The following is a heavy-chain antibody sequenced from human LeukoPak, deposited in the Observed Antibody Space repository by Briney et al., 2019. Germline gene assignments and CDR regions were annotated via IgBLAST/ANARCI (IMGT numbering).Heavy chain of an antibody. CDR3: ATWGVVYYYYGMDV. D-gene: IGHD3-10*01. J-gene: IGHJ6*02. CDR2: ISGSGGST. CDR1: GFTFNSYA. V-gene: IGHV3-23*01. Sequence: SGGSLRLSCAASGFTFNSYAMSWVRQAPGKGLEWVSAISGSGGSTYYADSVKGRFTISRDNSKNTLYLQMNSLRAEDTAVYYCATWGVVYYYYGMDVWGQGTTVTVSS.